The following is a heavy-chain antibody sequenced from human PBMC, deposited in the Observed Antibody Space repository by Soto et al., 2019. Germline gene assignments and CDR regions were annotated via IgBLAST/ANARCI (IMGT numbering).Heavy chain of an antibody. CDR3: AVGRIAVASGGH. D-gene: IGHD6-13*01. CDR2: INHSGST. V-gene: IGHV4-34*01. CDR1: GGSFSGYY. J-gene: IGHJ4*02. Sequence: SETLSLTCAVYGGSFSGYYWSWIRQPPGKGLEWIGEINHSGSTNYNPSLKSRVTISVDTSKNQFSLKLSSVTAADTAVYYCAVGRIAVASGGHWGQGTLVTVSS.